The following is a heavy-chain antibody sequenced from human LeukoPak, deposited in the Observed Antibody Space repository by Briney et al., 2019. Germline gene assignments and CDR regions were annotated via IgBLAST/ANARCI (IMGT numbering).Heavy chain of an antibody. J-gene: IGHJ5*02. D-gene: IGHD3-22*01. Sequence: GGSLRLSCAASGFTFSDYGMHWVRQAPGKGLEWVAVVWYDGGNKYYAESVKGRFTVSRDNSKNTIFLQMNRLRAEDTALYYCAKGSSGYFADLWGQGTLVTVSS. CDR3: AKGSSGYFADL. CDR2: VWYDGGNK. CDR1: GFTFSDYG. V-gene: IGHV3-33*06.